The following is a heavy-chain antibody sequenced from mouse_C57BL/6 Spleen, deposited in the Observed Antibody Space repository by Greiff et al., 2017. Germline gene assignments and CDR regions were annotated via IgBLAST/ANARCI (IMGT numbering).Heavy chain of an antibody. CDR2: INPSSGYT. J-gene: IGHJ3*01. CDR3: SRGGGGVLPWFAY. Sequence: QVQLKESGAELAKPGASVKLSCKASGYTFTSYWMHWVKQRPGQGLEWIGYINPSSGYTKYNQKFKDKATLTADKSSHTAYMQLSRLTCEDSAGYYCSRGGGGVLPWFAYWGQGTLVTVSA. V-gene: IGHV1-7*01. CDR1: GYTFTSYW.